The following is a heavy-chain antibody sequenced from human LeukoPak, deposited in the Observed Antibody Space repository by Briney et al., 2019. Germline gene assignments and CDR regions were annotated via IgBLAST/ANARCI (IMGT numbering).Heavy chain of an antibody. CDR2: IYPGDSDT. V-gene: IGHV5-51*01. CDR1: GYVFTNYW. Sequence: GESLKISCKGSGYVFTNYWIGWVRQRPGKGLEWMVIIYPGDSDTTYSPSFQGQVTISADKSISTAYLQWSSLMASDTAMYYCAKSREGGYYPGYRGQGTLVTVSS. D-gene: IGHD1-26*01. J-gene: IGHJ4*02. CDR3: AKSREGGYYPGY.